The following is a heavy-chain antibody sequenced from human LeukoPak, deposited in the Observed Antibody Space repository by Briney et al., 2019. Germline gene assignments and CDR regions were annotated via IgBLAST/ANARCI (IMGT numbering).Heavy chain of an antibody. V-gene: IGHV3-23*01. Sequence: GGSLRLSCAASEFHFSTHGTNWVRQAPGKGLEWVSGVSPSGDITYYADSVMGRFTISRDNRKSTVSLQMNSLRAEDTALYYCVRDLDWGAFDVWGQGTMVTVSS. D-gene: IGHD3/OR15-3a*01. J-gene: IGHJ3*01. CDR3: VRDLDWGAFDV. CDR1: EFHFSTHG. CDR2: VSPSGDIT.